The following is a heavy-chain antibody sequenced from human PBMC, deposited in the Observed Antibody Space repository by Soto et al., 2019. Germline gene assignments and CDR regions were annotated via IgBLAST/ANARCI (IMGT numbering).Heavy chain of an antibody. CDR2: ISNSGSTI. V-gene: IGHV3-11*01. Sequence: GGSLRLSCAASGFSFSDFYMTWIRQAPGKGLEWVSYISNSGSTIYYSDSVKGRFTISRDNAKNSLYLQMNSLRAEDTAMYYCERANYDILTGYSDYWGQGTRVTVPS. J-gene: IGHJ4*02. CDR3: ERANYDILTGYSDY. D-gene: IGHD3-9*01. CDR1: GFSFSDFY.